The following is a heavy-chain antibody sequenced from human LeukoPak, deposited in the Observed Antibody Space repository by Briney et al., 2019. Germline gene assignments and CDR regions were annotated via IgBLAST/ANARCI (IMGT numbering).Heavy chain of an antibody. CDR1: GGSISSSSYY. CDR3: ARSPPSYCGGDCYHNDY. D-gene: IGHD2-21*02. V-gene: IGHV4-39*01. CDR2: IYYSGST. J-gene: IGHJ4*02. Sequence: SETLSLTCTVSGGSISSSSYYWAWIRQPPGKGLEWIASIYYSGSTYYNPSLKSRVTISVDTSKKQFSLKLSSVTAADAAVYYCARSPPSYCGGDCYHNDYWGQGTLVTVSS.